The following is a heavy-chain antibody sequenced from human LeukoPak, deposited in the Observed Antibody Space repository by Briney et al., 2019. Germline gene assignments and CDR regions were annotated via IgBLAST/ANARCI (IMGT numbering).Heavy chain of an antibody. V-gene: IGHV4-31*03. CDR1: GGSISSGGYY. CDR2: IYYSGST. J-gene: IGHJ4*02. Sequence: PSETLSLTCTVSGGSISSGGYYWSWIRQHPGKGLEWIGYIYYSGSTYYNPSLKSRVTISVDTSNNQFSLKLSSVTAADTAVYYCARAEGRYYYIIAYWGQGTLVTVSS. CDR3: ARAEGRYYYIIAY. D-gene: IGHD3-10*01.